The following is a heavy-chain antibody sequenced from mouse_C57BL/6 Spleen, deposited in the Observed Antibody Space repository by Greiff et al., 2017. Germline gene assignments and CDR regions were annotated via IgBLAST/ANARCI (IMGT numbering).Heavy chain of an antibody. CDR1: GFNIKDDY. D-gene: IGHD1-1*01. Sequence: VQLKESGAELVRPGASVKLSCTASGFNIKDDYMHWVKQRPEQGLEWIGWIDPENGDTEYASKFQGKATITADTSSNTAYLQLSSLTSEDTTVYYYTTSYGSSFLWYFEVWGTGTTVTVSS. CDR3: TTSYGSSFLWYFEV. J-gene: IGHJ1*03. CDR2: IDPENGDT. V-gene: IGHV14-4*01.